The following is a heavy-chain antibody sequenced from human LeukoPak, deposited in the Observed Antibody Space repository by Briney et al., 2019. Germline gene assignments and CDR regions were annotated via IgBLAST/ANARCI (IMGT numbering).Heavy chain of an antibody. Sequence: SETLSLTCAVSGGSISSSNWWSWVRQPPGKGLEWIGEIYHSGSTNYNPSLKSRVTMSVDTSKNQFSLKLSSVTAADTAVYYCARDRVNYYDSSGYYTTGDAFDIWGQGTMVTVSS. J-gene: IGHJ3*02. CDR1: GGSISSSNW. CDR3: ARDRVNYYDSSGYYTTGDAFDI. D-gene: IGHD3-22*01. CDR2: IYHSGST. V-gene: IGHV4-4*02.